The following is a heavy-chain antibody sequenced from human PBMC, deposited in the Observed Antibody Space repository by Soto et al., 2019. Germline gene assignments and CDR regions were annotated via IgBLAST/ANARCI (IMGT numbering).Heavy chain of an antibody. D-gene: IGHD3-3*02. CDR3: SRVASSTHNGFDF. CDR2: IYYSGST. V-gene: IGHV4-61*01. Sequence: SETLSLTCTVSGGSVSSVSYYWIWIRQPPGKGLEWIGYIYYSGSTNYNPSLKSRVTISVDTSKNQFSLKLSSVTAADTVVYYCSRVASSTHNGFDFRGQRTSVTVSS. CDR1: GGSVSSVSYY. J-gene: IGHJ5*01.